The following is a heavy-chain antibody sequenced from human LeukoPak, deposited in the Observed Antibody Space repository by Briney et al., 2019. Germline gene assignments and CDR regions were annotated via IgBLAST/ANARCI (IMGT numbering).Heavy chain of an antibody. Sequence: PSETLSLTCTVSGGSISGSSYYWGWIRQPPGKGLEWIGSIYYSGSTYYNPSLKSRVTISVDTSKNQFSLKLSSVTAADTAVYYCARHNPDSSGYFDYWGQGTLVTVSS. J-gene: IGHJ4*02. D-gene: IGHD3-22*01. CDR1: GGSISGSSYY. CDR2: IYYSGST. CDR3: ARHNPDSSGYFDY. V-gene: IGHV4-39*01.